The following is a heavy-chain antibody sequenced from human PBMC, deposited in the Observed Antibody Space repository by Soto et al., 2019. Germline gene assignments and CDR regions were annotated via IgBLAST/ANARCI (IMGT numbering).Heavy chain of an antibody. J-gene: IGHJ3*02. CDR2: IIPIFGTA. CDR1: GGTFSSYA. CDR3: ERGPKYLPEAYRWIDI. Sequence: SVKVSCKSSGGTFSSYAISWVRQAPGQGLEWMGGIIPIFGTANYAQKFQGRVTITADESTSTAYMELSSLRSEDTAVYYCERGPKYLPEAYRWIDIWGQGTMVTVSS. D-gene: IGHD2-2*01. V-gene: IGHV1-69*13.